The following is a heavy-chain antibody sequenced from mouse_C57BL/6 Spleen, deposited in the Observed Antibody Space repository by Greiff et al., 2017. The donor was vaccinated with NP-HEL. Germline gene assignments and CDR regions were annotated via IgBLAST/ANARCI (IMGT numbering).Heavy chain of an antibody. CDR2: ISSGSSTI. D-gene: IGHD1-1*01. V-gene: IGHV5-17*01. CDR1: GFTFSDYG. J-gene: IGHJ3*01. Sequence: EVHLVESGGGLVKPGGSLKLSCAASGFTFSDYGMHWVRQAPEKGLEWVAYISSGSSTIYYADTVKGRFTISRDNAKNTLFLQMTSLRSEDTAMYYCVRPYYGSSWGFAYWGQGTLVTVSA. CDR3: VRPYYGSSWGFAY.